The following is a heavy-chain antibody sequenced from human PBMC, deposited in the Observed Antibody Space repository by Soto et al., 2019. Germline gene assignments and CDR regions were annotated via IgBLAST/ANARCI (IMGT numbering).Heavy chain of an antibody. CDR3: ARGEYSGYDLYYFDY. CDR2: IYSGGST. CDR1: GFTVSSNY. V-gene: IGHV3-66*01. Sequence: PGGSLRLSCAASGFTVSSNYMSWVRQAPGKGLEWVSVIYSGGSTYYADSVKGRFTISRDNSKNTLYLQMNSLRAEDTAVHYCARGEYSGYDLYYFDYWGQGTLVTVSS. J-gene: IGHJ4*02. D-gene: IGHD5-12*01.